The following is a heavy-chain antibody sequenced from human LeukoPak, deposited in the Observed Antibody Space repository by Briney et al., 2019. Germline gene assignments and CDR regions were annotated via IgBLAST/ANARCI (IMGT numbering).Heavy chain of an antibody. CDR2: INHSGST. Sequence: PSETLSLTCAVYGGSFSGYYWSWIRQPPGKGLEWIGEINHSGSTNYNPSLKSRVTISVDTSKNQFSLKLSSVTAADTAVYYCARGGRGYSYGVYGMDVWGQGTTVTVSS. CDR1: GGSFSGYY. V-gene: IGHV4-34*01. D-gene: IGHD5-18*01. CDR3: ARGGRGYSYGVYGMDV. J-gene: IGHJ6*02.